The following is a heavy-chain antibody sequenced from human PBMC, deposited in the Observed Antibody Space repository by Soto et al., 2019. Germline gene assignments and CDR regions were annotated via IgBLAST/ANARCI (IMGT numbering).Heavy chain of an antibody. J-gene: IGHJ4*02. D-gene: IGHD3-22*01. CDR3: ARENYYDSSGYYRIFAY. Sequence: SGPTLVNPTQTLTLTCTFSGFSLSTSGMRVSWIRQPPGKALEWLARIDWDDDKFYSTSLKTRLTISKDTSKNQVVLTMTNMDPVDTATYYCARENYYDSSGYYRIFAYWGQGTLGTVSS. CDR2: IDWDDDK. CDR1: GFSLSTSGMR. V-gene: IGHV2-70*04.